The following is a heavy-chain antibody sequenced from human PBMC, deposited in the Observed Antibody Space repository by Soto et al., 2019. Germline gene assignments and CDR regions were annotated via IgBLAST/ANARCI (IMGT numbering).Heavy chain of an antibody. Sequence: QVHLVQSGAEVKKPGSSVNVSCKASGGTFSNYAITWVRQAPGQGLEWVGRIIPIFGTTNVAQKFQGRVTITADKSTTTAYMELSGLRSDDTAVYYCAKDGGADGYFGNWLDPWGQGTLVTVSS. CDR2: IIPIFGTT. J-gene: IGHJ5*02. CDR3: AKDGGADGYFGNWLDP. CDR1: GGTFSNYA. D-gene: IGHD5-12*01. V-gene: IGHV1-69*08.